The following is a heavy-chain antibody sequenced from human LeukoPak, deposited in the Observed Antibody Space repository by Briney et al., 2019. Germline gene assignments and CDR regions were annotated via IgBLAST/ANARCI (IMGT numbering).Heavy chain of an antibody. CDR1: GFTFSSYA. CDR2: IWYDGSNK. D-gene: IGHD3-3*01. CDR3: ARTITIFGVVSDYYYYMDV. J-gene: IGHJ6*03. V-gene: IGHV3-33*08. Sequence: PGGSLRLSCAASGFTFSSYAMSWVRQAPGKGLEWVAVIWYDGSNKYYADSVKGRFTISRDNSKNTLYLQMDSVRAEDTAVYYCARTITIFGVVSDYYYYMDVWGKGTTVTVSS.